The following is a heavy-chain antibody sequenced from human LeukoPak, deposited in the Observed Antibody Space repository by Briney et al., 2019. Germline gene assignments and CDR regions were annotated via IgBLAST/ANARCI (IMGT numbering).Heavy chain of an antibody. V-gene: IGHV4-59*01. Sequence: SETLSLTCTVSGGSISGYYWSWIRQPPGKGLEWIGFIYYSESTNYNPSLKSRVTISVDTSKNQFSLKLSSVTAADTAVYYCARDLGYCSGGSCYKPDYYYYGMDVWGQGTTVTVSS. CDR3: ARDLGYCSGGSCYKPDYYYYGMDV. CDR1: GGSISGYY. J-gene: IGHJ6*02. D-gene: IGHD2-15*01. CDR2: IYYSEST.